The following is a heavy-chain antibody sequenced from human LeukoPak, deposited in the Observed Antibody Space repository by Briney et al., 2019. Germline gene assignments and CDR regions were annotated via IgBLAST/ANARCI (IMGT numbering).Heavy chain of an antibody. CDR2: INHSGST. D-gene: IGHD3-10*01. CDR3: AREGRYYCGSGSYFDY. CDR1: GGSFSGYY. J-gene: IGHJ4*02. Sequence: SETLSLTCAVYGGSFSGYYWSWIRQPPGKGLEWIGEINHSGSTNYNPSLKSRVTISVDTSKNQFSLKLSSVTAADTAVYYCAREGRYYCGSGSYFDYWGQGTLVTVSS. V-gene: IGHV4-34*01.